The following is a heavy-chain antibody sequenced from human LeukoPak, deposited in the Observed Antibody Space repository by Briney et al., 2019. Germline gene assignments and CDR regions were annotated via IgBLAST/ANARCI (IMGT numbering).Heavy chain of an antibody. J-gene: IGHJ6*02. CDR1: GGSISSYY. CDR3: ATSGDRIYYYYYGMDV. CDR2: IYYSGST. D-gene: IGHD4-17*01. Sequence: PSETLSLTCTVSGGSISSYYWSWIRQPPGKGLEWIGYIYYSGSTNYNPSLKSRVTISVDTSKNQFSLKLSSVTAADTAVYYCATSGDRIYYYYYGMDVWGQGTTVTVSS. V-gene: IGHV4-59*08.